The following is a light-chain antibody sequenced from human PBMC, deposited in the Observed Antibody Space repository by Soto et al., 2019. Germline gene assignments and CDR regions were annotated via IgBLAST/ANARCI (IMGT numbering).Light chain of an antibody. CDR3: QQYVSAPLT. J-gene: IGKJ4*01. CDR1: QSVSSSY. Sequence: EIVLTQSPGTLSLSPGERVTLSCRASQSVSSSYLAWYQQTPGQAPRLLIYGASNRATGIPDRFSGSGSGTDFTLAISRLEPEDFAVYYCQQYVSAPLTFGGGTKVEIK. V-gene: IGKV3-20*01. CDR2: GAS.